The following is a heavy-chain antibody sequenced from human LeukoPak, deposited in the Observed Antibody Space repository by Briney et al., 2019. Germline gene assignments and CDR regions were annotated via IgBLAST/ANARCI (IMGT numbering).Heavy chain of an antibody. CDR3: AKGGERWLTILYYFDY. D-gene: IGHD5-24*01. J-gene: IGHJ4*02. Sequence: GGSLRLSCAASGFTFSSYWMNWARQAPGKGLEWVASINHNGNVNYYVDSVKGRFTISRDNAKNSLYLQMNSLRTEDTALYYCAKGGERWLTILYYFDYWGQGTLVTVSS. CDR2: INHNGNVN. V-gene: IGHV3-7*03. CDR1: GFTFSSYW.